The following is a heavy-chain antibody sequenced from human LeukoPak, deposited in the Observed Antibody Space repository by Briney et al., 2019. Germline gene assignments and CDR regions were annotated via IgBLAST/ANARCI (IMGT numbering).Heavy chain of an antibody. J-gene: IGHJ6*03. V-gene: IGHV3-73*01. CDR2: IRSKANSYAT. D-gene: IGHD3-16*01. CDR3: TSLVRYSEGYYYYMDV. CDR1: GFTFSGSA. Sequence: GGSLRLSCAASGFTFSGSAMHWVRQASGKGLEWVGRIRSKANSYATAYAASVKGRFTISRDDSKNTAYLQMNSLKTEDTAVYYCTSLVRYSEGYYYYMDVWGKGTTVTVSS.